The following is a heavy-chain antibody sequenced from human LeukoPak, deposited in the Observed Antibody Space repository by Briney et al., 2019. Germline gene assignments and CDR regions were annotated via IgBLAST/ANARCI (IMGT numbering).Heavy chain of an antibody. CDR1: GGPFRGFF. V-gene: IGHV4-34*01. J-gene: IGHJ5*02. D-gene: IGHD4-23*01. CDR2: VSHTGST. Sequence: SETLSLTCGVYGGPFRGFFWSWIRQAPGKGLDWIGEVSHTGSTNFNPSLKSRITISVDTSKNQFSLKLSSVTAADTAVYYCARGVFYGGRNQYIWFDLWGQGTLVTVSS. CDR3: ARGVFYGGRNQYIWFDL.